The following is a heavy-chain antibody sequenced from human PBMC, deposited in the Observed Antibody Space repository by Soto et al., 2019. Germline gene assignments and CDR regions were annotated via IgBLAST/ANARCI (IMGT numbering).Heavy chain of an antibody. CDR3: ARVGRITIFGVVPTPVGLDV. V-gene: IGHV3-30-3*01. Sequence: GGSLRLSCAASGFTFSSYAMHWVRQAPGKGLEWVAVISYDGSNKYYADSVKGRFTISRDNSKNTLYLQMNSLRAEDTAVYYCARVGRITIFGVVPTPVGLDVWGQGTTVTVSS. J-gene: IGHJ6*02. CDR2: ISYDGSNK. D-gene: IGHD3-3*01. CDR1: GFTFSSYA.